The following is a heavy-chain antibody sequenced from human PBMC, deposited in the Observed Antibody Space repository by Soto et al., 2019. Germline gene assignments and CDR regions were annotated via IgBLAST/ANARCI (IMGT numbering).Heavy chain of an antibody. V-gene: IGHV4-30-4*01. Sequence: QVQLQESGPGLVKPSQTLSLTCTVSGGSISSGDYYWSWIRQPPGKGLEWIGYNLYSGTTNYNPSLESRLTISVDTSKNQFSLKLTSVTAADTAVYYCARNGALDYWGRGTLVTVSS. CDR2: NLYSGTT. CDR3: ARNGALDY. J-gene: IGHJ4*02. D-gene: IGHD2-8*01. CDR1: GGSISSGDYY.